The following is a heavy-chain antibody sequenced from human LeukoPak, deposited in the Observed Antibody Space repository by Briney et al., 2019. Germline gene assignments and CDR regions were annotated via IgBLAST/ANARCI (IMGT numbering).Heavy chain of an antibody. CDR2: ISSSVSTI. J-gene: IGHJ5*02. CDR1: GFTVSSNY. CDR3: ARGIFYWFDP. Sequence: KAGGSLRLSCAASGFTVSSNYMSWVRQAPGKGLEWVSYISSSVSTIYYPDSLTGRFNISRDNAKNSLYLQMNSLRAEDTAVYYCARGIFYWFDPWGQGTLVTVSS. D-gene: IGHD2-15*01. V-gene: IGHV3-11*04.